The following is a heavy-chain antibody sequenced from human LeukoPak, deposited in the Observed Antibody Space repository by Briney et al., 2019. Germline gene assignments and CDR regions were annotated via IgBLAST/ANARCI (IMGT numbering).Heavy chain of an antibody. CDR2: IFFSGRT. V-gene: IGHV4-39*07. J-gene: IGHJ5*02. Sequence: PSETLSLTCTVSGGSISSSAYYWGWIRQPPGKGLEWIGSIFFSGRTYYNVSLKSRVTISVDTSKNQFSLKLSSVTAADTAVYYCARASGSYVGPWGQGTLVTVSS. CDR1: GGSISSSAYY. CDR3: ARASGSYVGP. D-gene: IGHD1-26*01.